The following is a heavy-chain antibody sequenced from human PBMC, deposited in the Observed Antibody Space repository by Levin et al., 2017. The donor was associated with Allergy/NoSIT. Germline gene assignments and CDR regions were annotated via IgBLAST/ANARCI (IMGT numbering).Heavy chain of an antibody. V-gene: IGHV2-5*02. CDR2: IYWDDDK. D-gene: IGHD5-12*01. Sequence: SGPTLVKPTQTLTLTCTFSGFSLSTPKVGVGWIRQPPGKALEWLALIYWDDDKYYNPSLKSRLTITKDTSKNQVVLTMTNMDPVDTATYYCAHRWRMKTGYDYLRWFDPWGQGTLVTVSS. CDR3: AHRWRMKTGYDYLRWFDP. CDR1: GFSLSTPKVG. J-gene: IGHJ5*02.